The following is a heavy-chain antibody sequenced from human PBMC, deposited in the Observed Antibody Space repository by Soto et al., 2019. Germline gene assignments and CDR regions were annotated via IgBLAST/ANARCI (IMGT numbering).Heavy chain of an antibody. V-gene: IGHV4-59*01. J-gene: IGHJ4*02. Sequence: SETLSLTCSVSGVSISSYSWSWIRQAPGRGLEWIGYTYHRGSTNYSPSLRSRVAISLDTSENQFSLKVNSVTAADTAVYYCARIGGYHGPLDYWGQGTPVTVSS. CDR1: GVSISSYS. CDR2: TYHRGST. D-gene: IGHD6-25*01. CDR3: ARIGGYHGPLDY.